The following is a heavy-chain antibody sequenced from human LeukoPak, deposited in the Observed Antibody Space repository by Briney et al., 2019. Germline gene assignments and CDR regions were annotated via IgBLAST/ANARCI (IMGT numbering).Heavy chain of an antibody. D-gene: IGHD6-13*01. J-gene: IGHJ6*02. CDR3: ATGTIRYSSSWYVGVDYYYGMDV. Sequence: ASVKVSCKVSGYTLTELSMHWVRQAPGKGLEWMGGFDPEDGETIYAQKFQGRVTMTEDTSTDTAYMELSSLRSEDTAVCYCATGTIRYSSSWYVGVDYYYGMDVWGQGTTVTVSS. V-gene: IGHV1-24*01. CDR1: GYTLTELS. CDR2: FDPEDGET.